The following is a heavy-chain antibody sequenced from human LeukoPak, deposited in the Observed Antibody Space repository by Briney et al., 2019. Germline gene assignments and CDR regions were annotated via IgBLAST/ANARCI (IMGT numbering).Heavy chain of an antibody. V-gene: IGHV4-59*08. D-gene: IGHD3-10*01. Sequence: SESLSLTWTVLGGSISNYYWSWIRQPPVQVLVWFGHIYYSGATKYNPSLKSRITISVDTSKNQFSLMLSSVTAADTAVYYCARFGITVVRGGKYYFDYWGQGTLVTVSS. CDR3: ARFGITVVRGGKYYFDY. CDR2: IYYSGAT. J-gene: IGHJ4*02. CDR1: GGSISNYY.